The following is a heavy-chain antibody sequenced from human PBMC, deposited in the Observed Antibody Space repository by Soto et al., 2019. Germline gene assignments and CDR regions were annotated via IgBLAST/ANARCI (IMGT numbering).Heavy chain of an antibody. V-gene: IGHV1-69*06. Sequence: SVKVSCKASGGTFSSYAISWVRQAPGQGLEWMGGIIPIFGTANYAQKFQGRVTITADKSTSTAYMELSSLRSEDTAVYYCARSRNYYYYGMDVWGQGTTVTVSS. CDR1: GGTFSSYA. CDR2: IIPIFGTA. CDR3: ARSRNYYYYGMDV. J-gene: IGHJ6*02.